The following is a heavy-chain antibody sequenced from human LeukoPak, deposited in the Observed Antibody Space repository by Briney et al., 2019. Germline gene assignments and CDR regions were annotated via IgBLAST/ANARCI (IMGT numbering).Heavy chain of an antibody. CDR3: AGGSGSYYKDYYDGMDV. CDR1: GFTFSSYS. D-gene: IGHD3-10*01. CDR2: ISSSSSTI. Sequence: GGSLRLSCAASGFTFSSYSMNWVRQAPGKGLEWVSYISSSSSTISYADSVKGRFTISRDNAKNSLYLQMNSLRDEDTAVYYCAGGSGSYYKDYYDGMDVWGQGTTVTVSS. J-gene: IGHJ6*02. V-gene: IGHV3-48*02.